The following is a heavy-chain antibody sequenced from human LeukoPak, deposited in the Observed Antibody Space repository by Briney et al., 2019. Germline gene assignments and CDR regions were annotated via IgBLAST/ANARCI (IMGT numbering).Heavy chain of an antibody. CDR2: IIPILGIA. J-gene: IGHJ3*02. Sequence: SVKVSYKASGGTFSSYAISWVRQAPGQGLEWMGRIIPILGIANYAQKFQGRVTITADKSTSTAYMELSSLRSEDTAVYYCARASYYGSGSQMGAFDIWGQGTMVTVSS. D-gene: IGHD3-10*01. V-gene: IGHV1-69*04. CDR3: ARASYYGSGSQMGAFDI. CDR1: GGTFSSYA.